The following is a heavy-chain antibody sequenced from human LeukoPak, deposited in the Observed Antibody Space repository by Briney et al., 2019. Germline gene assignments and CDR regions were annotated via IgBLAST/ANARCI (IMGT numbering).Heavy chain of an antibody. J-gene: IGHJ4*02. D-gene: IGHD3-10*01. CDR3: ARDRVYYYGSGSYLDY. CDR1: GFTFSSYW. Sequence: GGSLRLSCAASGFTFSSYWMSWVRQAPGKGLEWVANIKQDGSEKYYVDSVKGRFTISRDNAKNSLYLQMNSLRAEDTAVYYCARDRVYYYGSGSYLDYWGQGTLVTVSS. V-gene: IGHV3-7*01. CDR2: IKQDGSEK.